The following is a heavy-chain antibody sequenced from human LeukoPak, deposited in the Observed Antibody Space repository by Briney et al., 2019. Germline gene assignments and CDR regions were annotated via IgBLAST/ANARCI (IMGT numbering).Heavy chain of an antibody. Sequence: SETLSLTCTVSGGSISSYYWSWIRQPAGKGLEWIGRIYTSGSTNYNPSLKSRVTISVDTSKNQFSLKLSSVTAADTAVYYCARGLRVPDAFDIWGQGTMVTVSS. V-gene: IGHV4-4*07. CDR3: ARGLRVPDAFDI. CDR1: GGSISSYY. J-gene: IGHJ3*02. D-gene: IGHD2-15*01. CDR2: IYTSGST.